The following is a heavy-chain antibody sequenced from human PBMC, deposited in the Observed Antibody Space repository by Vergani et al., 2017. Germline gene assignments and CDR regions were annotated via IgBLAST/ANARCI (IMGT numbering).Heavy chain of an antibody. Sequence: QVQLVQSGAAVKKPGASAKVSCTASGYIFKNYYMHWLRLAPGQGFQWMGVVNFVTGAATSPQKFEGRITMTRDTSTATFYMDLSSLKYEDTAIYYCARSIGYCTSGSCRPFSLDLWGQGTLVTVSS. J-gene: IGHJ4*02. CDR2: VNFVTGAA. CDR1: GYIFKNYY. CDR3: ARSIGYCTSGSCRPFSLDL. V-gene: IGHV1-46*02. D-gene: IGHD2-15*01.